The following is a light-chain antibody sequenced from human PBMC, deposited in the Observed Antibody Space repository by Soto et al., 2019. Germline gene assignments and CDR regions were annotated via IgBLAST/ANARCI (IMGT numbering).Light chain of an antibody. CDR3: QQYKIWRT. CDR2: GAS. Sequence: IVMTQSPATLSVSPGERATHSCRASQSIDSKLAWYQQRPGQAPRLLIYGASTRATGIPARFSGSGSGTEFTLTISGLQSEDFGVYSCQQYKIWRTFGQGTYVEIK. V-gene: IGKV3-15*01. J-gene: IGKJ1*01. CDR1: QSIDSK.